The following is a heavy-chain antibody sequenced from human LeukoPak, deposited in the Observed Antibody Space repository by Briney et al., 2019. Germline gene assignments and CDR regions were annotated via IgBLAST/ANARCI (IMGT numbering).Heavy chain of an antibody. CDR3: ARRRCSGGSCYWGQGYWYYYGMDV. CDR2: INHSGST. D-gene: IGHD2-15*01. V-gene: IGHV4-34*01. Sequence: PSETLSLTCAVYGGSFSGYYWSWIRQPPGKGLEWIGEINHSGSTNYNPSLKSRVTISVDTSKNQFSLKLSSVTAADTAAYYCARRRCSGGSCYWGQGYWYYYGMDVWGKGTTVTVSS. J-gene: IGHJ6*04. CDR1: GGSFSGYY.